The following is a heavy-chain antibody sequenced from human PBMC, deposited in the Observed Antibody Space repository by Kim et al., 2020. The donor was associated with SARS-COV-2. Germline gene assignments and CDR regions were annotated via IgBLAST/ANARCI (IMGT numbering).Heavy chain of an antibody. D-gene: IGHD1-7*01. J-gene: IGHJ5*02. CDR1: GYTLTELS. CDR3: ATVRSNWNYVSEGFDP. Sequence: ASVKVSCKVSGYTLTELSMHWVRQAPGKGLEWMGGFDPEDGETIYAQKFQGRVTMTEDTSTDTAYMELSSLRSEDTAVYYCATVRSNWNYVSEGFDPWGQGTLVTVSS. V-gene: IGHV1-24*01. CDR2: FDPEDGET.